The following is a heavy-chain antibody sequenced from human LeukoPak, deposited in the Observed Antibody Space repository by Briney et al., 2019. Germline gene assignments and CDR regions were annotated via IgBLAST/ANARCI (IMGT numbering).Heavy chain of an antibody. V-gene: IGHV4-34*01. CDR2: INHGGNT. CDR3: ARGVVIAPQTFDY. Sequence: SETLSLTCAVYGGSFSGYYWSWIRQPPGKGLEWIGEINHGGNTNYNPSLKSRVTISVDTSKNQFSLKLSSVTAADTAVYYCARGVVIAPQTFDYWGQGTLVTVSS. CDR1: GGSFSGYY. J-gene: IGHJ4*02. D-gene: IGHD2-21*01.